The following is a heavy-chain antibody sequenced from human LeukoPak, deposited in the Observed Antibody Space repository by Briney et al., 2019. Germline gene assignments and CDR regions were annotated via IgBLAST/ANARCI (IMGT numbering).Heavy chain of an antibody. Sequence: PSETLSLTCSVSGGSISGYYWSWIRQPPGKGLEWIGYIYYSGSTNYNPSLKSRVTISVDTSKNQFSLKLSSVTAADTAVYYCATQSSSSWDHHDAFDIWGQGTMVTVSS. D-gene: IGHD6-13*01. V-gene: IGHV4-59*08. CDR1: GGSISGYY. CDR3: ATQSSSSWDHHDAFDI. CDR2: IYYSGST. J-gene: IGHJ3*02.